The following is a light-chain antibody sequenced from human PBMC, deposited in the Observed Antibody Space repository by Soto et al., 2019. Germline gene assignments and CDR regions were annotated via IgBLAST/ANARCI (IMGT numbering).Light chain of an antibody. V-gene: IGKV3-20*01. Sequence: EIVLTQSPGTLSLSPGDRATLSCRASQSLSSRYLAWYRQKPGQAPRLLIYGASNRATGIPDRFSGSGSGTDFLLAISRLEPDDFAVYYCQQYSSSPPTFGGGPKVEIK. CDR3: QQYSSSPPT. CDR1: QSLSSRY. J-gene: IGKJ4*01. CDR2: GAS.